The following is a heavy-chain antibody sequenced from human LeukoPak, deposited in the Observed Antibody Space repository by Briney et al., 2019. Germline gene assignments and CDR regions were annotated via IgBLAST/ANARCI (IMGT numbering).Heavy chain of an antibody. J-gene: IGHJ4*02. CDR3: AASVVVTAIPNY. CDR1: GFTFSSYS. V-gene: IGHV3-21*01. CDR2: ISSSSSYI. Sequence: PGGSLRLSCAASGFTFSSYSMNWVRQAPGKGLEWVSSISSSSSYIYYADSVKGRFTISRDNAKNSLYLQMNSLRAEDTAVYYCAASVVVTAIPNYWGQGTLVTVSS. D-gene: IGHD2-21*02.